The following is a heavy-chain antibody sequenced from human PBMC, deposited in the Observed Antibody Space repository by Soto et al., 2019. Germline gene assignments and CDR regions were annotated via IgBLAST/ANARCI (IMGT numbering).Heavy chain of an antibody. V-gene: IGHV4-59*01. CDR1: GGSLSSYY. Sequence: PSDTLSPTCTVSGGSLSSYYWSRIRQPPGKGLEWIGYIYYSGSTNYNPSLKSRVTISRDNSKNTLYLQMGSLRAEDMAVYYCARDPVDTASQYYYYYYMDVWGKGTTVTVSS. D-gene: IGHD5-18*01. J-gene: IGHJ6*03. CDR2: IYYSGST. CDR3: ARDPVDTASQYYYYYYMDV.